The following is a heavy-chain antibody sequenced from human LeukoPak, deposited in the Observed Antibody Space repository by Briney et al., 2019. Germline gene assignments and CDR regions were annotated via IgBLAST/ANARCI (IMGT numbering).Heavy chain of an antibody. J-gene: IGHJ4*02. V-gene: IGHV3-23*01. D-gene: IGHD3-22*01. Sequence: GGSLRLSCAASGFTFSSYAMSWVRQAPGKGPEWVSAISGSGGSTYYADSVKGRLTISRDNSKNTLYLQMNSLRAEDTAVYYCAKWYSSGYLDYWGQGTLVTVSS. CDR2: ISGSGGST. CDR3: AKWYSSGYLDY. CDR1: GFTFSSYA.